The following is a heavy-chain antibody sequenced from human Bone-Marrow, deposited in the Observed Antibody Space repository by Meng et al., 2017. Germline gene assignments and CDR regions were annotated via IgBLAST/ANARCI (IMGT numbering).Heavy chain of an antibody. CDR2: MNPNSGNT. D-gene: IGHD5-18*01. V-gene: IGHV1-8*01. CDR3: ARSGIQLWLYY. J-gene: IGHJ4*02. Sequence: GHWWQSGAEGKKRGAQVKCSAKASGDTCTSYDINWVRQATGQGLEWMGWMNPNSGNTGYAKKFQGRGTMTRHTSISTAYMELSSLRSEDTAVYYCARSGIQLWLYYWGQGTLVTVSS. CDR1: GDTCTSYD.